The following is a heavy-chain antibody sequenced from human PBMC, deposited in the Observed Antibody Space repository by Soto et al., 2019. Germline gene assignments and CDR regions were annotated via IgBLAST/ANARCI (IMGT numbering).Heavy chain of an antibody. CDR1: GDSISSGYH. J-gene: IGHJ4*02. CDR2: IYHSGTT. Sequence: SETLSLTCAVSGDSISSGYHWAWIRQPPGKGLEWVASIYHSGTTYYNPSLTSRVTISVDTSKNQFSLKLTSVTAADSAVYYCARVPYSYGFDYWGQGTLVTVSS. D-gene: IGHD5-18*01. V-gene: IGHV4-38-2*01. CDR3: ARVPYSYGFDY.